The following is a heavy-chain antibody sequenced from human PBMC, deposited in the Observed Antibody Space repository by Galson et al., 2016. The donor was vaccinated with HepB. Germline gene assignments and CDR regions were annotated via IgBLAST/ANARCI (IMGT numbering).Heavy chain of an antibody. D-gene: IGHD3-3*01. Sequence: SLRLSCAASGFTFSSYAMHWVRQAPGKGLQFASAISTDGDTTYYARSVKGRFTISSDNSKNTLYLQMSSLRAEDTAVYYCVKGGGTIFGVAHPDYHFDYWGQGTLVTVSS. CDR1: GFTFSSYA. J-gene: IGHJ4*02. V-gene: IGHV3-64D*06. CDR3: VKGGGTIFGVAHPDYHFDY. CDR2: ISTDGDTT.